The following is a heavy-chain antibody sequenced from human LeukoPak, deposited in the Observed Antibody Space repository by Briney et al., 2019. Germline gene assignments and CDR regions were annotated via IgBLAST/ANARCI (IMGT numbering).Heavy chain of an antibody. CDR2: IYYATGAT. V-gene: IGHV1-2*02. Sequence: ASVKVSCKASGYTFTGYYMHWVRQAPGQGLEWMGYIYYATGATNFAPKLQGRVSMTRDTSISTVYMELTGLRSDDTAIYYCARDGQSTYGYPHFDLWGQGTLVTVSS. CDR3: ARDGQSTYGYPHFDL. J-gene: IGHJ4*02. CDR1: GYTFTGYY. D-gene: IGHD5-18*01.